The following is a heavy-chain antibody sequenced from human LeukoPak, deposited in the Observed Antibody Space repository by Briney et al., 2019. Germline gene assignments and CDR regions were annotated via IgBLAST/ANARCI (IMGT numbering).Heavy chain of an antibody. CDR2: ISSNGGST. Sequence: GGSLRLSCAASGFTFSSYAMHWVRQAPGKGLEYVSAISSNGGSTYYANSVKGRFTISRDNSKNTLYLRMGSLRAEDMAVYYCARGGATVVTRGDICGQGTMVTVSS. CDR3: ARGGATVVTRGDI. V-gene: IGHV3-64*01. J-gene: IGHJ3*02. CDR1: GFTFSSYA. D-gene: IGHD4-23*01.